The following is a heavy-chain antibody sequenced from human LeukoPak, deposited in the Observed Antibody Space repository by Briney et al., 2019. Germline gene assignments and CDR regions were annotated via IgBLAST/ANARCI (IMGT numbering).Heavy chain of an antibody. CDR2: INHSGST. V-gene: IGHV4-34*01. Sequence: SETLSLTCTVSGGSISSYYWSWIRQPPGKGLEWIGEINHSGSTNYNPSLKSRVTISVDTSKNQFSLKLSSVTAADTAVYYCARGATLWFGERNWFDPWGQGTLVTVSS. D-gene: IGHD3-10*01. CDR1: GGSISSYY. J-gene: IGHJ5*02. CDR3: ARGATLWFGERNWFDP.